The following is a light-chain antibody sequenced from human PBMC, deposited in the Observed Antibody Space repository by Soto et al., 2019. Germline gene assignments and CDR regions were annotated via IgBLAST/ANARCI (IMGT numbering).Light chain of an antibody. CDR2: DAS. CDR1: QSIRSW. CDR3: QQYDSFSKT. V-gene: IGKV1-5*01. J-gene: IGKJ1*01. Sequence: DIQMTQSPSTLSASVGDRVTITCRASQSIRSWLAWYQQKPGKAPQLLIYDASNLESGVPSMFRGSGSGTEFTLTISILQPDDFATYYCQQYDSFSKTFGRGTKVEVK.